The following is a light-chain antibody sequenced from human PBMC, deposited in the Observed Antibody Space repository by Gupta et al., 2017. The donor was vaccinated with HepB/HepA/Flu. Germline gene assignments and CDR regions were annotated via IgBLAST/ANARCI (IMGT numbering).Light chain of an antibody. Sequence: DLQMTQSPSSLSASVGDRVTITCRSSQDIRSNLGWYQHKPGKAPRRLIYTASNLQGGVPSRFSDPGSGTXITLTIXRLHPEEFATYYCQHHYNSPNTFGXGTKLEIK. V-gene: IGKV1-17*01. CDR2: TAS. CDR1: QDIRSN. CDR3: QHHYNSPNT. J-gene: IGKJ2*01.